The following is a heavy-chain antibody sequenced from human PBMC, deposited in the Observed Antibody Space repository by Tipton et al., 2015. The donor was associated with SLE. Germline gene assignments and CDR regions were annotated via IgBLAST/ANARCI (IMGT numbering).Heavy chain of an antibody. Sequence: QLVQSGAEVKKPGASVRVSCKASGYTFTGYYMHWVRQAPGQGLEWMGRINPNSGGTNYAQKFQGRVTMTRDTSISTAYMELRSLRSDDTAVYYCARGVAVAGAFDIWGQGTMVTVSS. J-gene: IGHJ3*02. CDR2: INPNSGGT. D-gene: IGHD6-19*01. V-gene: IGHV1-2*06. CDR1: GYTFTGYY. CDR3: ARGVAVAGAFDI.